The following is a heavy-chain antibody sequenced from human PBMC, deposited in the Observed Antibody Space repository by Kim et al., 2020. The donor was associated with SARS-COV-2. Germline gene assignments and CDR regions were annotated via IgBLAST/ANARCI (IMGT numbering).Heavy chain of an antibody. V-gene: IGHV3-7*04. Sequence: GGSLRLSCAASGFTFSGNWMTWVRQAAGKGLEWVACINQDGSQKYYVDSAKGRFTISRDNAKNSVYLQMNSLRGEDTAVYYCARGRGVDYWGQGTLVTVSS. CDR2: INQDGSQK. J-gene: IGHJ4*02. CDR3: ARGRGVDY. CDR1: GFTFSGNW.